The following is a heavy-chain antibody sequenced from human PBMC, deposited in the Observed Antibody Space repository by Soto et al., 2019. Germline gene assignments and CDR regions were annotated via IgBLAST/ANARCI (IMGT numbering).Heavy chain of an antibody. CDR1: GFSLSTSGVG. J-gene: IGHJ5*02. CDR3: AHMYYEFWSGYFDNWFDP. CDR2: IYWDDDK. V-gene: IGHV2-5*02. D-gene: IGHD3-3*01. Sequence: SGPTLVNPTQTLTLTCTFSGFSLSTSGVGVGWIRQPPGKALEWLALIYWDDDKRYSPSLKSRLTITKDTSKNQVVLTMTNMDPVDTATYYCAHMYYEFWSGYFDNWFDPWGQGTLVTVSS.